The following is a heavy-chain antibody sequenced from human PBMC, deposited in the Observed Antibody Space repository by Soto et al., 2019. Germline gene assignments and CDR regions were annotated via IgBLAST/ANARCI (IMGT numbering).Heavy chain of an antibody. CDR2: IYYSGST. D-gene: IGHD4-17*01. CDR1: GGSISSSSYY. V-gene: IGHV4-39*01. Sequence: SETLSLTCTVSGGSISSSSYYWGLIRQPPGKGLEWIGSIYYSGSTYYNPSLKSRVTISVDTSKNQFSLKLSSVTAADTAVYYCARSMTTVVTLDYWGQGTLVTVS. J-gene: IGHJ4*02. CDR3: ARSMTTVVTLDY.